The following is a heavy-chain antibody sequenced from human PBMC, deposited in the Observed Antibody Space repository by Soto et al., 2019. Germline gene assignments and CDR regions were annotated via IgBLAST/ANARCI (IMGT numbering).Heavy chain of an antibody. CDR1: GGTFSSYA. CDR2: IIPIFGTA. CDR3: ARRLRYYYDSSSFDP. J-gene: IGHJ5*02. D-gene: IGHD3-22*01. V-gene: IGHV1-69*13. Sequence: ASVKVSCKASGGTFSSYAISWVRQAPGQGLEWMGGIIPIFGTANYAQKFQGRVTITADESTSTAYMELSSLRSEDTAVYYCARRLRYYYDSSSFDPWGQGTLVTAPQ.